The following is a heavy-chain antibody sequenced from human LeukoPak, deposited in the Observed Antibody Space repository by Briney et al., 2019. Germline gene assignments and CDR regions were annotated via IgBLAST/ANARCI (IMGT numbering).Heavy chain of an antibody. J-gene: IGHJ3*02. CDR3: AKTRGGLWTGAFDI. D-gene: IGHD3-16*01. Sequence: QTGGSLRLPCAASGFTFSSYAMSWVRQAPGKGLEWVSTISGSGGSTYYADSVKGRFTISRDNSKNTLYLQMNSLRAEDTAVYYCAKTRGGLWTGAFDIWGQGTMVTVSS. V-gene: IGHV3-23*01. CDR1: GFTFSSYA. CDR2: ISGSGGST.